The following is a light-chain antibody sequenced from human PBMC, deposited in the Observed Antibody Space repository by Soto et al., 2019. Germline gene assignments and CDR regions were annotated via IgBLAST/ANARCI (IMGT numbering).Light chain of an antibody. J-gene: IGKJ1*01. Sequence: DILMAQSPLSLPVTPGEPASISCRSSQSLLHSNGYNYLDWYLQKPGQSPQLLIYLGSNRASGVPDRFSGSGSGTDFTLKISRVEAEDVGVYYCMQALQTPPTFGQGTKVDIK. CDR1: QSLLHSNGYNY. CDR2: LGS. CDR3: MQALQTPPT. V-gene: IGKV2-28*01.